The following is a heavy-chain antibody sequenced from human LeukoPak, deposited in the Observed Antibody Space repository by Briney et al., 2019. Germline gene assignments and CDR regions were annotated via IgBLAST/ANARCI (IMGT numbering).Heavy chain of an antibody. CDR2: INPNSGGT. D-gene: IGHD2-2*01. J-gene: IGHJ4*02. CDR3: ARPRYCSSTSCYVWFDY. V-gene: IGHV1-2*02. Sequence: ASVKVSCTASGYTFTGYYMHWVRQAPGQGLEWMGWINPNSGGTNYAQKFQGRVTMTRDTSISTAYMELSRLRSDDTAVYYCARPRYCSSTSCYVWFDYWGQGTLVTVSS. CDR1: GYTFTGYY.